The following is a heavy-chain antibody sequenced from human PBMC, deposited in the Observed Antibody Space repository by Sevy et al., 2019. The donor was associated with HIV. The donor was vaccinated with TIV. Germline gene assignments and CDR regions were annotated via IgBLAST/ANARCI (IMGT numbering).Heavy chain of an antibody. CDR1: GFTFSDYY. CDR2: ISSSGSTI. Sequence: GGSLRLSCAASGFTFSDYYMSWIRQAPGKGLEWVSYISSSGSTIYYADSVKGRFIISRDNAKNSLYLQMNSLRAEDTAVYYCARETVDVVVPAAIYYYGMDVWGQGTTVTVSS. V-gene: IGHV3-11*01. D-gene: IGHD2-2*01. J-gene: IGHJ6*02. CDR3: ARETVDVVVPAAIYYYGMDV.